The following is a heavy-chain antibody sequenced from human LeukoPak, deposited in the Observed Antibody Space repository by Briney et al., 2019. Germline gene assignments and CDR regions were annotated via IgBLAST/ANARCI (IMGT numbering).Heavy chain of an antibody. D-gene: IGHD3-16*01. CDR1: GGSINNDY. Sequence: SETLSLTCTVSGGSINNDYWSWIRQPAGKGLEWIGRIYSGGTTNYNPSLKSRVAMSVDTSKNQFSLKLSSVTAADTAVYYCARNVRGGSTYLDYWGQGTLVTVSS. CDR2: IYSGGTT. CDR3: ARNVRGGSTYLDY. J-gene: IGHJ4*02. V-gene: IGHV4-4*07.